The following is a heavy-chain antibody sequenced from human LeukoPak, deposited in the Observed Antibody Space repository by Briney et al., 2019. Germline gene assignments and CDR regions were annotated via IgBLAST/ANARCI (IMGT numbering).Heavy chain of an antibody. V-gene: IGHV3-21*01. CDR3: AREDFWSGYPLYYFDY. D-gene: IGHD3-3*01. CDR2: ISSSSSYI. Sequence: PGGSLRLFCAASGFTFYSYSMNWVRQAPGKGLEWVSSISSSSSYIYYADSVKGGFTISRDNVKNSLYLQMNSLRAEDTAVYYCAREDFWSGYPLYYFDYWGQGTLVTVSS. CDR1: GFTFYSYS. J-gene: IGHJ4*02.